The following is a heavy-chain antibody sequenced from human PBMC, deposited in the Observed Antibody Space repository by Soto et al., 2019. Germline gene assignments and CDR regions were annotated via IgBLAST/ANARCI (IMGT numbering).Heavy chain of an antibody. CDR1: GFTFSSYA. D-gene: IGHD3-10*01. Sequence: EVQLLESGGGLVQPGGSLRLSCAASGFTFSSYAMSWVRQAPGKGLEWVSAISGSGGSTYYADSVKGRFTISRDNSKNALYLQMNSLRAEDTAVYYCAKALYGSGRYFRFFDYWGQGTLVTVSS. J-gene: IGHJ4*02. CDR2: ISGSGGST. CDR3: AKALYGSGRYFRFFDY. V-gene: IGHV3-23*01.